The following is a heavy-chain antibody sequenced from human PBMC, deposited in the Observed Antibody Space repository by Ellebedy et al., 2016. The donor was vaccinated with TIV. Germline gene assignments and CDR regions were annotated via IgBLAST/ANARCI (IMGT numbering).Heavy chain of an antibody. CDR3: ARRSTDFAFDS. CDR1: GFTFSTYP. D-gene: IGHD3/OR15-3a*01. V-gene: IGHV3-23*01. CDR2: ISANGGPT. Sequence: GESLKISCAASGFTFSTYPMNWVRQAPGKGLEWVSIISANGGPTYYADSVKGRFTISRDNSKNTLFLQMSSLRAEDTAVYFCARRSTDFAFDSWGQGTLVTVSS. J-gene: IGHJ4*02.